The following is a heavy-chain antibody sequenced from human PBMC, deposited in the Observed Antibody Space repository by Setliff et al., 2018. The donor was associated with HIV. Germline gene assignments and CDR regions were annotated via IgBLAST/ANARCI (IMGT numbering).Heavy chain of an antibody. V-gene: IGHV4-4*09. Sequence: SETLSLTCTVSGDSISNYYWSWVRQPPGKGLEWIGYIYTTGSTTYNPSLKSRVTMSVDTSKNQFSLKLRSVTAADTAVYYCARETYYYDNPQYYYYYMDVWGKGTTVTVSS. J-gene: IGHJ6*03. CDR1: GDSISNYY. CDR3: ARETYYYDNPQYYYYYMDV. D-gene: IGHD3-22*01. CDR2: IYTTGST.